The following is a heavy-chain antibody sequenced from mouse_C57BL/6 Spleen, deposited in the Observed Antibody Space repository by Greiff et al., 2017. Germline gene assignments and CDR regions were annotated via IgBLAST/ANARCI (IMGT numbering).Heavy chain of an antibody. CDR3: TRSTGTGTYFDV. CDR2: IDPETGGT. V-gene: IGHV1-15*01. J-gene: IGHJ1*03. CDR1: GYTFTDYE. Sequence: QVQLQQSGAELVRPGASVTLSCKASGYTFTDYEMHWAKQTPVHGLEWIGAIDPETGGTAYNQKFKGKAILTADKSSSTAYMELRSLTSEDSAVYYCTRSTGTGTYFDVWGTGTTVTVSS. D-gene: IGHD4-1*02.